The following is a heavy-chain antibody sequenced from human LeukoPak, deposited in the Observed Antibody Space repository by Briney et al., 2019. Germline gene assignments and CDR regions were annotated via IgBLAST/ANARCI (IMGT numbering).Heavy chain of an antibody. V-gene: IGHV4-59*01. Sequence: SETLSLICTVSGGSISDYYWSWIRQPPGRGLEWVGYIRASGTTNYKSSLKSRVSMSLDTSKNLFSLRLTSVTAADTAVYYCAGGDIDWLRSPGTLYYIDQWGPGTKVTVSS. D-gene: IGHD3-9*01. CDR2: IRASGTT. CDR1: GGSISDYY. CDR3: AGGDIDWLRSPGTLYYIDQ. J-gene: IGHJ4*02.